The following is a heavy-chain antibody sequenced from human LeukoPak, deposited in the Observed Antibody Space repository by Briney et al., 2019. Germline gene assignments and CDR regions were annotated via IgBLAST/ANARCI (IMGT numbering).Heavy chain of an antibody. V-gene: IGHV4-39*07. CDR1: GGSISSSSYY. CDR2: IYYSGST. D-gene: IGHD3-3*01. Sequence: SETLSLTCTVSGGSISSSSYYWGWIRQPPGKGLEWIGSIYYSGSTYYNPSLKSRVTISVDTSKNQFSLKLSSVTAADTAVYYCARGINYDFWSGYYTGCAFDIWGQGTMVTVSS. CDR3: ARGINYDFWSGYYTGCAFDI. J-gene: IGHJ3*02.